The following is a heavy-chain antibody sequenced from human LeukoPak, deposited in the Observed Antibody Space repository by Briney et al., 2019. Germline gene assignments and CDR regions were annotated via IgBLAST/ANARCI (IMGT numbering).Heavy chain of an antibody. CDR2: ISGSGGST. Sequence: GGSLRLSCAASGFTFSSYAMSWVRQAPGKGLEWVSHISGSGGSTYYADSVKGRFTISRDNSKNTLYLKMNSLRAEDTAVYYCAKDLRGYSYEVQVYFDYWGQGTLVTVSS. CDR3: AKDLRGYSYEVQVYFDY. V-gene: IGHV3-23*01. CDR1: GFTFSSYA. D-gene: IGHD5-18*01. J-gene: IGHJ4*02.